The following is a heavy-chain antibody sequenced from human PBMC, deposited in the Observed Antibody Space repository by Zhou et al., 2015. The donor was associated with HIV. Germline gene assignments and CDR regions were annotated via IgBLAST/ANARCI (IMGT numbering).Heavy chain of an antibody. D-gene: IGHD1-7*01. V-gene: IGHV3-13*01. Sequence: EVQLVESGGRLGTAWGGSLRLSCAASGFTFSSYDMHWVRQATGKGLEWVSAIGTAGDTYYPGSVKGRFTISRENAKNSLSLQMNSLRVEDTAVYYCARDPRFPGELETGELPDYWGQGTLVTVSS. CDR2: IGTAGDT. J-gene: IGHJ4*02. CDR3: ARDPRFPGELETGELPDY. CDR1: GFTFSSYD.